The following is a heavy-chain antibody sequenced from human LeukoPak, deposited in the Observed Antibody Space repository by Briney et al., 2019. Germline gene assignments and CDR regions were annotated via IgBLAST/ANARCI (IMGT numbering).Heavy chain of an antibody. CDR1: GFTFSSYV. Sequence: GRSLRLSCAASGFTFSSYVMHWVRQAPGKGPEWVALMRFDGSHAEYADSVKGRFTISRDNSKNTLYLQMNSLRPEDTAVYFCAKDLVYQLLYSFDSWGQGTLVTVSS. CDR3: AKDLVYQLLYSFDS. J-gene: IGHJ5*01. D-gene: IGHD2-2*02. V-gene: IGHV3-30*18. CDR2: MRFDGSHA.